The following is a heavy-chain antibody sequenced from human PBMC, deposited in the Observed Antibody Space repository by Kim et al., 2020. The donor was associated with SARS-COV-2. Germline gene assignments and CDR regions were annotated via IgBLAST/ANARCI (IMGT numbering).Heavy chain of an antibody. Sequence: SETLSLTCAVYGGSFSGYYWSWIRQPPGKGLEWIGEINHSGSTNYNPSLKSRVTISVDTSKNQFSLKLSSVTAADTAVYYCARGKGLYGSGSYYLDYWGQGTLVTVSS. V-gene: IGHV4-34*01. D-gene: IGHD3-10*01. CDR2: INHSGST. J-gene: IGHJ4*02. CDR1: GGSFSGYY. CDR3: ARGKGLYGSGSYYLDY.